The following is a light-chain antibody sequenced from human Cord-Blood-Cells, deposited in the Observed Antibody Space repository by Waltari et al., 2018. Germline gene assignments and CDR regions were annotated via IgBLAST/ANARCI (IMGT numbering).Light chain of an antibody. CDR2: DAS. J-gene: IGKJ2*01. V-gene: IGKV3-11*01. Sequence: EIVLTQSTATLSLSPGERATLTCRTSQSVSSHLAWYQQKPGQAPRRLIYDASNRATGIPARFSGGGSGTDFTLTISSLGPEDFAVYYCQQRSNWYTFGQGTKLEIK. CDR1: QSVSSH. CDR3: QQRSNWYT.